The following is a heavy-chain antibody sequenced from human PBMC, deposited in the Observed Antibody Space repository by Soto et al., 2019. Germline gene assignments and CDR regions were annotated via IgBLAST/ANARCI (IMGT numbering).Heavy chain of an antibody. D-gene: IGHD2-21*01. CDR3: ARGSSGPLIHPDYYYYMDV. Sequence: QIQLVQSGVEVKEPGASVRVSCKASNFVLSTYGVSWVRQSPGQGLEWMGWISASNGNTYYAQKFQGRVSMTTDTSSGIAYMDLRVLRSDDTAVYYCARGSSGPLIHPDYYYYMDVWGEGTTVTVSS. CDR2: ISASNGNT. V-gene: IGHV1-18*01. J-gene: IGHJ6*03. CDR1: NFVLSTYG.